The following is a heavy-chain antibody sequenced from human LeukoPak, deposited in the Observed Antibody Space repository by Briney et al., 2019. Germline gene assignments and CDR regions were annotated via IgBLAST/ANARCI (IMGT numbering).Heavy chain of an antibody. CDR3: ASSLVVPAAMFNK. Sequence: ASVKVSCKASGYTFTSYGISWVRQAPGQGLEWMGIINPSGGSTSYAQKFQGRVTMTRDTSTSTVYMELSSLRSEDTAVYYCASSLVVPAAMFNKWGQGTLVTVSS. CDR1: GYTFTSYG. D-gene: IGHD2-2*01. CDR2: INPSGGST. J-gene: IGHJ4*02. V-gene: IGHV1-46*01.